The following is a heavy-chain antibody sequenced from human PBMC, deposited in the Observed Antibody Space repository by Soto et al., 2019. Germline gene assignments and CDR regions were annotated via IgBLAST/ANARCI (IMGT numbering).Heavy chain of an antibody. CDR3: ARETGTTSY. D-gene: IGHD1-7*01. CDR1: CGSVISGSYY. J-gene: IGHJ4*02. CDR2: IYYSGST. V-gene: IGHV4-61*01. Sequence: PSETLSLTCTVSCGSVISGSYYWSWIRQPPGKGLEWIGYIYYSGSTNYNPSLKSRVTISVDTSKNQFSLKLSSVTAADTAVYYCARETGTTSYWGQGTLVTVS.